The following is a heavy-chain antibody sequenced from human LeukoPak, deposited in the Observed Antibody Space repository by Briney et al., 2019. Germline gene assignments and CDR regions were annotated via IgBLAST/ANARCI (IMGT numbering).Heavy chain of an antibody. CDR2: IKHSGSP. CDR3: ARAPLGRAGAFDI. J-gene: IGHJ3*02. Sequence: SETLSLTCAVYGGSFSGYYWSWIRQPPGTGLEWIGEIKHSGSPNYNPSLKSRVNISVDTSKNQFSLKLSPVTAADTAVYYWARAPLGRAGAFDIWGQGTMVTVSS. CDR1: GGSFSGYY. V-gene: IGHV4-34*01.